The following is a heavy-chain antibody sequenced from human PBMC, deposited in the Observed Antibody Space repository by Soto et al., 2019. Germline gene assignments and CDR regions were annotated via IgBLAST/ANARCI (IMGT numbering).Heavy chain of an antibody. CDR3: ARGEHIVVVTAILGAFAI. D-gene: IGHD2-21*02. Sequence: GSLRLSCAASGFTFSSYSMNWVRQAPGKGLEWVSYISSSSSTIYYADSVKGRFTISRDNAKNSLYLQMNSLRDEDTAVYYCARGEHIVVVTAILGAFAIWGQGTMVTVSS. V-gene: IGHV3-48*02. CDR1: GFTFSSYS. J-gene: IGHJ3*02. CDR2: ISSSSSTI.